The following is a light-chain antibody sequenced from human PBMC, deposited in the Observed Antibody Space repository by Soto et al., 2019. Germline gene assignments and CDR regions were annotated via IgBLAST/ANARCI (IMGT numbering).Light chain of an antibody. CDR1: XSNIGAGYD. CDR3: QSYDSSLSDVV. Sequence: QSVLTQPPSVSGAPGQRVTISCTGXXSNIGAGYDVHWYQQLPGTAPKLLIYGNSNRPSGVPDRFSGSKSGTSASLAITGLQAEDEADYYCQSYDSSLSDVVFGGGTKLTVL. CDR2: GNS. V-gene: IGLV1-40*01. J-gene: IGLJ2*01.